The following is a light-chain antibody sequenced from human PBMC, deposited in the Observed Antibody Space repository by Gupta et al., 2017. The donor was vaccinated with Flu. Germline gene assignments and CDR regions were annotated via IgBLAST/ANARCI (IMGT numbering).Light chain of an antibody. V-gene: IGLV2-11*01. CDR2: DVS. CDR1: SSDVGGYNY. CDR3: CSYAGSYTLV. Sequence: TSSDVGGYNYVSWYQQHPGKAPKLMIHDVSKRPSGVPDRFSGSKSGNTASLTISGLQAEDEADYYCCSYAGSYTLVFGGGTKLTVL. J-gene: IGLJ2*01.